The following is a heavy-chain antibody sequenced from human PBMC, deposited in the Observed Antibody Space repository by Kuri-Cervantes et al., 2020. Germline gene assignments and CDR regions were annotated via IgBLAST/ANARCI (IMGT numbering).Heavy chain of an antibody. J-gene: IGHJ4*02. CDR3: ARDRTITIFGVVIPFFDY. Sequence: ASVKVSCKASGYTFTSYAMNWVRQAPGQGLEWMGWINTNTGNPTYAQGFTGRFVFSLDTSVSTAYLQICSLKAEDTAVYYCARDRTITIFGVVIPFFDYWGQGTLVTVSS. CDR2: INTNTGNP. D-gene: IGHD3-3*01. V-gene: IGHV7-4-1*01. CDR1: GYTFTSYA.